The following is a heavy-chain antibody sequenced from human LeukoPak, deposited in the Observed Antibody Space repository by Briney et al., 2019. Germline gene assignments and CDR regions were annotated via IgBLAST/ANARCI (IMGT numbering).Heavy chain of an antibody. D-gene: IGHD2-2*01. CDR2: ISAYNGNT. V-gene: IGHV1-18*01. J-gene: IGHJ4*02. Sequence: GASVKVSCKASGYTFTSYGTSWVRQAPGQGLEWMGWISAYNGNTNYAQKLQGRVTMTTDTSTSTAYMELRSLRSDDTAVYYCASPRGYCSSTSCPFDYWGQGTLVTVSS. CDR1: GYTFTSYG. CDR3: ASPRGYCSSTSCPFDY.